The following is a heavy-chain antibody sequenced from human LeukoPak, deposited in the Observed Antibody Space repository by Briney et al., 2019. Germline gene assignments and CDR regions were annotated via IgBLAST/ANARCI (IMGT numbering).Heavy chain of an antibody. D-gene: IGHD3-3*01. J-gene: IGHJ4*02. CDR1: GFTFSSYW. V-gene: IGHV3-74*01. Sequence: GGSLRLSCAASGFTFSSYWMHWVRQAPGKGLVWVSRVRSDGSITDYTDSVKGRFTISRDNAKNTLYLQMNSLRAEDTAMYYCVRAVGGNDGRTFGYWAQGTLVTVSS. CDR3: VRAVGGNDGRTFGY. CDR2: VRSDGSIT.